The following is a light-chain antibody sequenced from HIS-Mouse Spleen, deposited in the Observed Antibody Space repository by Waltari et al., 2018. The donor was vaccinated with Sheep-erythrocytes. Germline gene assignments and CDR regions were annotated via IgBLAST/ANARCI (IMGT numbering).Light chain of an antibody. Sequence: QSALTQPRSVSGSPGQSVTTSCTGTSSDVGGYNSVSWYQQHPGKAPKLMIYDVSKRPSGVPDRFSGSKSGNTASLTISGLQAEDEADYYCCSYAGSYNHVFATGTKVTVL. CDR1: SSDVGGYNS. CDR2: DVS. CDR3: CSYAGSYNHV. J-gene: IGLJ1*01. V-gene: IGLV2-11*01.